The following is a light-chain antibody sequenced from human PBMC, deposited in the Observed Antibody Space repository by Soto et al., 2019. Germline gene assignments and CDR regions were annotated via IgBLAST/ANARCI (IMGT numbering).Light chain of an antibody. CDR3: QQLNSYPIT. Sequence: IQLTQSPSSLPASLGDRVTITCRASQGISSYLAWYQQKPGKAPKLLIYAASTLQSGVPSRFRGSGSGTDFTLTISSLQPEDFEPYYCQQLNSYPITFGQGTRLEIK. V-gene: IGKV1-9*01. CDR1: QGISSY. J-gene: IGKJ5*01. CDR2: AAS.